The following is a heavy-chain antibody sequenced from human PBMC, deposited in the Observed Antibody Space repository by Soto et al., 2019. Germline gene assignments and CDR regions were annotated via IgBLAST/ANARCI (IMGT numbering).Heavy chain of an antibody. Sequence: GGSLRLSCAASGFSFTTYVMHWVRQAPGKGLEWVAVISHDGSYKYYGDAVKGRFTISRDTSKNMLSLQMNSLRPEDTALYYCAKATSATCTGSICYSFDYWGQGTLVTVSS. CDR2: ISHDGSYK. CDR1: GFSFTTYV. V-gene: IGHV3-30*18. D-gene: IGHD2-21*01. J-gene: IGHJ4*02. CDR3: AKATSATCTGSICYSFDY.